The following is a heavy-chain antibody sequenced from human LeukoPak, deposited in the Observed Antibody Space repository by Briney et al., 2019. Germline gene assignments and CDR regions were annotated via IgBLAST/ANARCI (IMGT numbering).Heavy chain of an antibody. D-gene: IGHD3-10*01. CDR1: GGTFSSYA. J-gene: IGHJ6*02. CDR2: IIPILGIA. CDR3: ATRITQLWFEKQDYYGMDV. Sequence: SVTVSCKASGGTFSSYAISWVRQAPGQGLEWMGRIIPILGIANYAQKFQGRVTITADKSTSTAYMELSSLRSEDTAVYYCATRITQLWFEKQDYYGMDVWGQGTTVTVSS. V-gene: IGHV1-69*04.